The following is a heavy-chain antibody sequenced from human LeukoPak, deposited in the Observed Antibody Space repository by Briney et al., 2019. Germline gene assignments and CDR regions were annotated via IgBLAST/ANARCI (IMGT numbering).Heavy chain of an antibody. Sequence: ASVKVSCKASGYTFADYYIHWVRQAPGQGLEWVGWMNPNSGDTNYARSFQGRVTMTRDTSISTAYMELSRLRFDDTAVYYCAKDPFDQMLPENWFDPWGQGTLVTVSS. CDR3: AKDPFDQMLPENWFDP. J-gene: IGHJ5*02. V-gene: IGHV1-2*02. CDR2: MNPNSGDT. D-gene: IGHD2-2*01. CDR1: GYTFADYY.